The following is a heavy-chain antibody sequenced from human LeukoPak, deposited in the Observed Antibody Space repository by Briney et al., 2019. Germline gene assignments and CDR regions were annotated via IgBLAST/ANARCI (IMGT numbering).Heavy chain of an antibody. CDR3: AKDQGGSYYFFDY. J-gene: IGHJ4*02. Sequence: GGSLRLSCAASGLTFGSYAMSWVRQAPGKGLEWVSVIIGSAGSTYYADSVKGRFTVSRDNSKNTLYLQMNSLRAEDTAVYYCAKDQGGSYYFFDYWGQGTLVTVGS. CDR1: GLTFGSYA. CDR2: IIGSAGST. V-gene: IGHV3-23*01. D-gene: IGHD3-10*01.